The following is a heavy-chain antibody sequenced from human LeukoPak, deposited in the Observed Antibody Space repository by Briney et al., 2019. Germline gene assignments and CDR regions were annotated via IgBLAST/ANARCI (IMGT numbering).Heavy chain of an antibody. CDR1: GFTFSSYA. CDR3: AKDGSGWSLFFDY. CDR2: ISGSGGST. Sequence: GGSLRLSCAASGFTFSSYAMSWVRQAPGKGLEWVSAISGSGGSTYYADSVKGRFTISGDNSKNTLYLQMNSLRAEDTAVYYCAKDGSGWSLFFDYWGQGTLVTVSS. D-gene: IGHD6-19*01. V-gene: IGHV3-23*01. J-gene: IGHJ4*02.